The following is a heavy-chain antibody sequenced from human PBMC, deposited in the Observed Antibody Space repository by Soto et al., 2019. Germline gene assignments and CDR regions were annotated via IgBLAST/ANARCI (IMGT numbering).Heavy chain of an antibody. CDR2: IYYSGST. CDR3: AKAMTDYGGPVDY. CDR1: DGSSGGSSDY. J-gene: IGHJ4*02. V-gene: IGHV4-39*01. D-gene: IGHD4-17*01. Sequence: SETHCLTCTVADGSSGGSSDYWGWIRQPPGKGLEWIGSIYYSGSTYYNPSLKSRVTISVDTSKNQFSLKLSSVTAADTAVYYCAKAMTDYGGPVDYWGQGTLVTVSS.